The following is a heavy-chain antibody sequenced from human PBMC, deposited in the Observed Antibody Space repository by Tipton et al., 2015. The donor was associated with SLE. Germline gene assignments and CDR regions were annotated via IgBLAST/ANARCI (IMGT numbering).Heavy chain of an antibody. J-gene: IGHJ3*02. CDR2: IFHSGST. CDR1: GYSISSGYY. V-gene: IGHV4-38-2*01. D-gene: IGHD1-26*01. CDR3: AGGLNWSWGGDAFDI. Sequence: TLSLTCAVSGYSISSGYYWGWIRQPPGEGLVWSGSIFHSGSTYYNPALKSRVTISVDTSKNQFSLKLSFVTAADTAVYYCAGGLNWSWGGDAFDIWGQGTMVTVSS.